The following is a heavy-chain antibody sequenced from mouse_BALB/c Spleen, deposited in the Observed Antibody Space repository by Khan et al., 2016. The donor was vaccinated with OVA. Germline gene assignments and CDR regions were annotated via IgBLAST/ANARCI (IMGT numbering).Heavy chain of an antibody. D-gene: IGHD6-2*01. CDR2: INTYSGEP. V-gene: IGHV9-3-1*01. J-gene: IGHJ1*01. Sequence: QIQLVQSGPELKKPGETVKISCKASGYTFTNYGMNWVKQAPGKGLKWMGWINTYSGEPTYADDFKGRSAFSLDTSASTAYLQITNLKTEDTATSCCARSKSYGDFDVGGAGTTVTGAS. CDR1: GYTFTNYG. CDR3: ARSKSYGDFDV.